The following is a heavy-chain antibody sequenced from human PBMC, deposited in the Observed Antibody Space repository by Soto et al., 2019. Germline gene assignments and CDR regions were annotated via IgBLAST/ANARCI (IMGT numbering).Heavy chain of an antibody. CDR3: ASRLDCISTSCYSD. D-gene: IGHD2-2*01. Sequence: SVKVSCKASGGTFSSYAISWVRQAPGQGLEWMGGIIPIFGTANYAQKFQGRVTITADESTSTAYMELSSLRSEDTAVYYCASRLDCISTSCYSDWGQGTLVTVSS. V-gene: IGHV1-69*13. CDR2: IIPIFGTA. CDR1: GGTFSSYA. J-gene: IGHJ4*02.